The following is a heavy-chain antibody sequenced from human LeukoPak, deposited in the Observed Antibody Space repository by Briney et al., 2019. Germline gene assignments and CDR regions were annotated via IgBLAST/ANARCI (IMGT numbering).Heavy chain of an antibody. CDR1: GGSISSYY. Sequence: SETLSLTCTVSGGSISSYYWSWIRQPPGKGLEWIGYIYYSGSTNYNPSLKSRFTISVDPSKNQFSLKLSSVTAADTAVYYCARDVGYSYDFDYYYMDVWGKGTTVTVSS. CDR3: ARDVGYSYDFDYYYMDV. D-gene: IGHD5-18*01. J-gene: IGHJ6*03. V-gene: IGHV4-59*01. CDR2: IYYSGST.